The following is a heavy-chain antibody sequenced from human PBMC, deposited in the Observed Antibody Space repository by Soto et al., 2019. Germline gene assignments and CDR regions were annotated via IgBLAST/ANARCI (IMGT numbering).Heavy chain of an antibody. CDR1: GFNFSDSY. CDR3: ASLVRQHLPPLGL. D-gene: IGHD6-13*01. Sequence: QVHLVESGGGLVKPGGSLRLSCAASGFNFSDSYMTWIRQVPGKGLEWVSFITSSSVQTRYADSVKGRFTISRDNAKNSLYLQMNSLRPGDTAVYYCASLVRQHLPPLGLWGQGTFVIVSS. J-gene: IGHJ5*02. V-gene: IGHV3-11*06. CDR2: ITSSSVQT.